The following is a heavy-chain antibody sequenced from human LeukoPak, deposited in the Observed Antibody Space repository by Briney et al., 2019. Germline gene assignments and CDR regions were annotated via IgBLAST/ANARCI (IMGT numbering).Heavy chain of an antibody. J-gene: IGHJ4*02. CDR2: IYYSGST. V-gene: IGHV4-61*01. D-gene: IGHD6-13*01. CDR3: ARGRWYVDY. Sequence: SETLSLTCTVSGGSISSTSYYWTWIRQPPGKGLEWIGYIYYSGSTNYNPSLKSRVTISVDTSKNQFSLKLSSVTAADTAVYYCARGRWYVDYWGQGTLVTVSS. CDR1: GGSISSTSYY.